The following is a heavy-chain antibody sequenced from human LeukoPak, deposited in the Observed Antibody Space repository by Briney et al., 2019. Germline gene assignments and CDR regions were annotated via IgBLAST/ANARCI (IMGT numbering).Heavy chain of an antibody. V-gene: IGHV3-7*03. CDR2: IKQDGSER. CDR3: VRAMDV. Sequence: GGSLRLSCAASGFTFSSFWMNWVRQAPGKGLEWVANIKQDGSERNYVDSVKGRFTISRDNAKNSLYLQMNSLRAEDTAVYYCVRAMDVWGQGTTVTVSS. J-gene: IGHJ6*02. CDR1: GFTFSSFW.